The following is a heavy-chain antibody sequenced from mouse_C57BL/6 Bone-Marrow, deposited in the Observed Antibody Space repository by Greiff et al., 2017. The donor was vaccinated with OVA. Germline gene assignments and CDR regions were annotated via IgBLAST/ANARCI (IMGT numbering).Heavy chain of an antibody. CDR3: ARFDDGYFNFDY. CDR2: IYPRSGNT. D-gene: IGHD2-3*01. CDR1: GYTFTSYG. V-gene: IGHV1-81*01. Sequence: QVQLQQSGAELARPGASVKLSCKASGYTFTSYGISWVKQRTGQGLEWIGEIYPRSGNTYYNEKFKGKATLTADKSSSTAYMELRSLTSEDSAVYFCARFDDGYFNFDYWGQGTTLTVSS. J-gene: IGHJ2*01.